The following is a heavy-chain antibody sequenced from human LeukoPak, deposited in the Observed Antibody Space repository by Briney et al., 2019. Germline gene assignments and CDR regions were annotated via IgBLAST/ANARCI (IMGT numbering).Heavy chain of an antibody. D-gene: IGHD3-10*01. V-gene: IGHV3-30*03. CDR2: ISYDGSNK. Sequence: PGGSLRLSCAASGFTFSSYGMHWVRQAPGKGLEWVAVISYDGSNKYYADSVKVRFTISRDNSKNTLYLQMNSLRAEDTAVYYCATTNYYGSGSYNQPPLIDYWGQGTLVTVSS. J-gene: IGHJ4*02. CDR1: GFTFSSYG. CDR3: ATTNYYGSGSYNQPPLIDY.